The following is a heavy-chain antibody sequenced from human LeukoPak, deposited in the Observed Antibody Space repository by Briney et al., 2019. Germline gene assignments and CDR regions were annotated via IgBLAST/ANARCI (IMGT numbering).Heavy chain of an antibody. CDR1: GFTFSSYS. D-gene: IGHD6-19*01. CDR2: ISSSSSYI. V-gene: IGHV3-21*01. J-gene: IGHJ4*02. Sequence: PGGSLRLSCAASGFTFSSYSMNWVRQAPGKGLEWVSSISSSSSYIYYADSVKGRFTISRDNAKDSLFLQMSSLRAEDTAVYYCARVGIAVAGLDYWGQGTLVTVSS. CDR3: ARVGIAVAGLDY.